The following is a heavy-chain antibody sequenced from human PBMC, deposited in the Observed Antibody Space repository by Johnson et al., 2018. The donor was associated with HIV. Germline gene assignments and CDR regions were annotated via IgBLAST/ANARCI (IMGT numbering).Heavy chain of an antibody. J-gene: IGHJ3*02. CDR3: AKYRQQLVRSAFDI. CDR1: GFTFTSYG. Sequence: QVQLVESGGGVVQPGGSLRLSCAASGFTFTSYGMHWVRQAPGKGLEWVAFIRSDGSNNYYSDSVKGRFTISRDNSKNTLYLQMHSLRAEDTAVYYFAKYRQQLVRSAFDIWGQGTMVTVSS. CDR2: IRSDGSNN. V-gene: IGHV3-30*02. D-gene: IGHD6-13*01.